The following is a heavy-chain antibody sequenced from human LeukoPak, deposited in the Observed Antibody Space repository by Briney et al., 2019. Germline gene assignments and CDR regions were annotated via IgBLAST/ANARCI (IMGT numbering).Heavy chain of an antibody. CDR2: IYTSGST. J-gene: IGHJ2*01. CDR1: GGSISSYY. V-gene: IGHV4-59*01. D-gene: IGHD3-16*02. CDR3: ARDPIVSVGDWYFDL. Sequence: PSETLSLTCTVSGGSISSYYWSWIRQPPGKGLEWTGYIYTSGSTNYNPSLKSRVTISVDTSKNQFSLKLSSVTAADTAVYYCARDPIVSVGDWYFDLWGRGTLVTVSS.